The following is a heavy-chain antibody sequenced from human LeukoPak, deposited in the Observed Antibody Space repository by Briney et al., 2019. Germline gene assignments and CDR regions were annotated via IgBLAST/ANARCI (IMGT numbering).Heavy chain of an antibody. J-gene: IGHJ3*02. CDR2: IIPIFGTA. CDR3: ARAGVNDYGGKSLAFDI. D-gene: IGHD4-23*01. V-gene: IGHV1-69*05. CDR1: GGTFSSYA. Sequence: SVKVSCKASGGTFSSYAISWVRQAPGQGLEWMGRIIPIFGTANYAQKFQGRVTITTDESTSTAYMELSSLRSEDTAVYYCARAGVNDYGGKSLAFDIWSQGTMVTVSS.